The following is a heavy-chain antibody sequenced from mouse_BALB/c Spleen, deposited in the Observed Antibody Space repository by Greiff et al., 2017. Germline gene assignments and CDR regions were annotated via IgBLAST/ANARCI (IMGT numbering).Heavy chain of an antibody. CDR2: IDPANGNT. J-gene: IGHJ4*01. CDR3: ARWGYYGNYDAMDY. V-gene: IGHV14-3*02. CDR1: GFNIKDTY. D-gene: IGHD2-1*01. Sequence: VQLQQSGAELVKPGASVKLSCTASGFNIKDTYMHWVKQRPEQGLEWIGRIDPANGNTKYDPKFQGKATITADTSSNTAYLQLSSLTSEDTAVYYCARWGYYGNYDAMDYWGQGTSVTVSS.